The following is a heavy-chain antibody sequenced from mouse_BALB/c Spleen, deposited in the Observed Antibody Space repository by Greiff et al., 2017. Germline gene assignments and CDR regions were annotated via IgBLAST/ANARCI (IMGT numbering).Heavy chain of an antibody. J-gene: IGHJ4*01. CDR1: GYSITSDYA. CDR3: ASHRYDGGYYAMDY. D-gene: IGHD2-14*01. CDR2: ISYSGST. Sequence: VQLKESGPGLVKPSQSLSLTCTVTGYSITSDYAWNWIRQFPGNKLEWMGYISYSGSTSYNPSLKSRISITRDTSKNQFFLQLNSVTTEDTATYYCASHRYDGGYYAMDYWGQGTSVTVSS. V-gene: IGHV3-2*02.